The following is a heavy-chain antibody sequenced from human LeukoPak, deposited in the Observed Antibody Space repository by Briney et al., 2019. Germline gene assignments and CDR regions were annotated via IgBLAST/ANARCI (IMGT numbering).Heavy chain of an antibody. CDR3: ARAPTHYYDSSGYYIDPYFDY. J-gene: IGHJ4*02. V-gene: IGHV3-11*04. CDR2: ISSSGSTI. D-gene: IGHD3-22*01. Sequence: GGSLRLSCAASGFTFSDYYMSWIRQAPGKGLEWVSYISSSGSTIYCADSVKGRFTISRDNAKNSLYLQMNSLRAEDTAVYYCARAPTHYYDSSGYYIDPYFDYWGQGTLVTVSS. CDR1: GFTFSDYY.